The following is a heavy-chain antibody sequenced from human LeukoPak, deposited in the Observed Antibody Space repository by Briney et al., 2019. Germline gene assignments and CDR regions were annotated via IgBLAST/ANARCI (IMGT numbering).Heavy chain of an antibody. J-gene: IGHJ4*02. CDR3: AKDKGKTGTGTIDS. Sequence: PGGSLRLPCAASGFSFNDYAMHWVRQAPGKGLEWVSGITWNSNGIAYADSVKGRFTISRDNAKNSLYVQIDSLRPKDTAFYYCAKDKGKTGTGTIDSWGQGTLVTVSS. CDR2: ITWNSNGI. D-gene: IGHD1-1*01. V-gene: IGHV3-9*01. CDR1: GFSFNDYA.